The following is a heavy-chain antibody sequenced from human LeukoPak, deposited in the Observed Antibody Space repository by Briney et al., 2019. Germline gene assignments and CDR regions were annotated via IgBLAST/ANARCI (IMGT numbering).Heavy chain of an antibody. CDR2: ISGSGGST. CDR1: GFTFSSYA. CDR3: AKADVAYSSSSSGMDV. V-gene: IGHV3-23*01. D-gene: IGHD6-13*01. Sequence: HTGGSLRLSCAASGFTFSSYAMSWVRQAPGKGLEWVSAISGSGGSTYYANSVKGRFTISRDNSKNTLYLQMNSLRAEDTAVYYCAKADVAYSSSSSGMDVWGQGTTVTVSS. J-gene: IGHJ6*02.